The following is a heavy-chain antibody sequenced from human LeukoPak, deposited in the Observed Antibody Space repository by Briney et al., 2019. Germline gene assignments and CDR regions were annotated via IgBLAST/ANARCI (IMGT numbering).Heavy chain of an antibody. D-gene: IGHD3-22*01. Sequence: PSETLSLTCAVYGGSFSGYYWSWIRQPPGKGLEWIGYIYYSGSTNYNPSLKSRVTISVDTSKNQFSLKLSSVTAADTAVYYCARDPYYDSSTYWYFDLWGRGTLVTVSS. CDR3: ARDPYYDSSTYWYFDL. J-gene: IGHJ2*01. CDR2: IYYSGST. V-gene: IGHV4-59*01. CDR1: GGSFSGYY.